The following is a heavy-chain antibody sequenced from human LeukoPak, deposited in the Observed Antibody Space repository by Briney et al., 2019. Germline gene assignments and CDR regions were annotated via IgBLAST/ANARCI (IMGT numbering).Heavy chain of an antibody. D-gene: IGHD2-21*02. J-gene: IGHJ4*02. Sequence: ASVKVSCKASGGTFSSYAISWVRQAPGQGLEWMGWISAYNGNTNYAQKLQGRVTMTTDTSTSTAYMELRSLRSDDTAVYYCARGSDFCGGDCYYDYWGQGTLVTVSS. V-gene: IGHV1-18*01. CDR3: ARGSDFCGGDCYYDY. CDR1: GGTFSSYA. CDR2: ISAYNGNT.